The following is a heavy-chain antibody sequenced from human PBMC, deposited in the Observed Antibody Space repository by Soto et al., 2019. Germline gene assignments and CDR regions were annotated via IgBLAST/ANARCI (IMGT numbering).Heavy chain of an antibody. Sequence: QVQLMQSGAEVKKPGSSVKVSCKASGGTFSSYAISWVRQAPGQGLEWMGGIIPIFGTANYAQKFQGRVTITADESTSTAYMELSSLRSEDTAVYYCAREGAPIAVAGTNDFDYWGQGTLVTVSS. CDR1: GGTFSSYA. CDR2: IIPIFGTA. D-gene: IGHD6-19*01. J-gene: IGHJ4*02. CDR3: AREGAPIAVAGTNDFDY. V-gene: IGHV1-69*01.